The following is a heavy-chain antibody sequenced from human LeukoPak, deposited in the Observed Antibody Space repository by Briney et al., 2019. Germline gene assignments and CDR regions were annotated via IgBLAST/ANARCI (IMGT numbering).Heavy chain of an antibody. CDR1: GYTFTSYG. CDR2: INPNSGGT. D-gene: IGHD6-13*01. CDR3: ARGGTRIAAALSDWFDP. J-gene: IGHJ5*02. Sequence: ASVKVSCKASGYTFTSYGISWVRQAPGQGLEWMGWINPNSGGTNYAQKFQGRVTMTRDTSISTAYMELSRLRSDDTAVYYCARGGTRIAAALSDWFDPWGQGTLVTVSS. V-gene: IGHV1-2*02.